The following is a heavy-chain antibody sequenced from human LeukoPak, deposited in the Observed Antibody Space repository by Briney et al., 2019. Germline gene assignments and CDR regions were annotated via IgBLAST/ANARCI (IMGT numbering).Heavy chain of an antibody. D-gene: IGHD4-17*01. V-gene: IGHV3-21*04. J-gene: IGHJ4*02. CDR3: AKGGSLTTVTHFDY. Sequence: GGSLRLSCAASGFTFSSYSMNWVRQAPGKGLEWVSSISSSSSYIYYADSVKGRFTISRDNSKNTLYLQMNSLRADDTAVYYCAKGGSLTTVTHFDYWGQGTLVTVSS. CDR1: GFTFSSYS. CDR2: ISSSSSYI.